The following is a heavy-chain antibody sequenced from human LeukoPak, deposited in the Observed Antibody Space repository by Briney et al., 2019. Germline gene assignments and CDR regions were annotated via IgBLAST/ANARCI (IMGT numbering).Heavy chain of an antibody. CDR2: ISDNGGST. CDR3: ARESGVYCSGGSCYPGRDYYGMDV. D-gene: IGHD2-15*01. V-gene: IGHV3-23*01. J-gene: IGHJ6*02. CDR1: GFTFSSYA. Sequence: GGSLRLSCAASGFTFSSYAMSWVRQAPGKGLEWVSAISDNGGSTYYADSVKGRFTISRDNAKNSLYLQMNSLRAEDTAVYYCARESGVYCSGGSCYPGRDYYGMDVRGQGTTVTVSS.